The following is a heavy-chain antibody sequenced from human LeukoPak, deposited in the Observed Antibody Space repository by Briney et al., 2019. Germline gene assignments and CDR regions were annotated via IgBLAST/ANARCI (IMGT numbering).Heavy chain of an antibody. CDR1: GYTFTGYY. Sequence: ASVKVSCKASGYTFTGYYMHWVRQAPGQGLEWMGWINPNSGGTNYAQKFQGRVTMTRDTSISTAYMELSRLRSDDTAVYCCARDRDIVVVPAAKGFDYWGQGTLVTVSS. D-gene: IGHD2-2*01. CDR3: ARDRDIVVVPAAKGFDY. J-gene: IGHJ4*02. CDR2: INPNSGGT. V-gene: IGHV1-2*02.